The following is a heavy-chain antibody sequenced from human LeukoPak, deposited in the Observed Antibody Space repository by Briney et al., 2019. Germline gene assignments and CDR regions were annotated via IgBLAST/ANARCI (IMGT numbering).Heavy chain of an antibody. V-gene: IGHV3-7*03. CDR3: ARDPCHGTLDY. J-gene: IGHJ4*02. CDR2: IRQDGDTK. CDR1: GFPFNAYW. Sequence: GGSLRLSCAASGFPFNAYWMTWVRQAPGKGLEWVANIRQDGDTKYYVDSVKGRFTISRDNAMNSLYLQMNSLRAEDTAVYYCARDPCHGTLDYWGQGALVTVSS. D-gene: IGHD2-2*01.